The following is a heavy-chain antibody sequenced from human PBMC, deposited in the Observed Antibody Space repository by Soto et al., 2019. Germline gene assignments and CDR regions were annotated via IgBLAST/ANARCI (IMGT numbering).Heavy chain of an antibody. D-gene: IGHD3-9*01. CDR2: IYYRGNT. V-gene: IGHV4-39*01. Sequence: PSETLSLTCSVSGDSINSDNYYWGWIRQPPGKGLEWIGSIYYRGNTYYNPSLRTRVTISLDKSKSQFSLKLNSVTAADSAVYFCARLEGLATISYYFDYWGQGTLVTVSS. CDR3: ARLEGLATISYYFDY. CDR1: GDSINSDNYY. J-gene: IGHJ4*02.